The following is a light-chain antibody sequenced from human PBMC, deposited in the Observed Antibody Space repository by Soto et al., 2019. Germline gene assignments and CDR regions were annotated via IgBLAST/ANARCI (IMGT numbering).Light chain of an antibody. CDR2: EGT. CDR1: NNL. Sequence: QSVLTQPASVSGSPGQSITNSCTGTNNLVSWYQQHPGKAPKVVVYEGTKRPSGVSNRFSGSNSGGTASLTISVLQAKDEASYFCCAYVGARSYVFGPGTKGTFL. V-gene: IGLV2-23*01. J-gene: IGLJ1*01. CDR3: CAYVGARSYV.